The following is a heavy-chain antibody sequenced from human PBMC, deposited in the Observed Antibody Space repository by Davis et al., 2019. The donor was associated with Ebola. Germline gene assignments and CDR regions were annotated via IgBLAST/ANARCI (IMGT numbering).Heavy chain of an antibody. D-gene: IGHD3-3*01. V-gene: IGHV4-61*08. CDR2: IYYSGST. Sequence: SETLSLTCTVSGGSISSRAYYWGWIRQSPGKGLEWIGYIYYSGSTNYNPSLKSRVTISVDTSKNQFSLKLSSVTAADTAVYYCARATQYYDFWSGYYTGGYFDYWGQGTLVTVSS. J-gene: IGHJ4*02. CDR1: GGSISSRAYY. CDR3: ARATQYYDFWSGYYTGGYFDY.